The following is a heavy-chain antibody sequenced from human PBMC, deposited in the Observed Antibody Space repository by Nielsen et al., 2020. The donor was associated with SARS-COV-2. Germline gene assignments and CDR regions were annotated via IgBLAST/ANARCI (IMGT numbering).Heavy chain of an antibody. J-gene: IGHJ3*02. CDR2: IYYSGST. Sequence: SETLSLTCIVSGGSISSGGYYWSWIRQHPGKGLEWIGYIYYSGSTYYNPSLKSRVTISVDTSKNQFSLKLSSVTAADTAVYYCARGITIFGVVKGAFDIWGQGTMVTVSS. CDR3: ARGITIFGVVKGAFDI. D-gene: IGHD3-3*01. V-gene: IGHV4-31*03. CDR1: GGSISSGGYY.